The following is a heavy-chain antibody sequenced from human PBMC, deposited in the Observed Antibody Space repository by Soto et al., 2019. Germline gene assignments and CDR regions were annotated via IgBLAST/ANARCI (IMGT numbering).Heavy chain of an antibody. CDR2: ISAYNGNT. CDR3: EIGLQQLFAP. Sequence: QVQLVQSGAEVKKPGASVKVSYKAYGYTFTSCGISWVRQARGQGLEWMGWISAYNGNTNYAQKLQGRVTMTTDTSTSTAYMELRSLISDDTAVYSCEIGLQQLFAPWGQGTLVTVSS. CDR1: GYTFTSCG. D-gene: IGHD6-13*01. V-gene: IGHV1-18*01. J-gene: IGHJ5*02.